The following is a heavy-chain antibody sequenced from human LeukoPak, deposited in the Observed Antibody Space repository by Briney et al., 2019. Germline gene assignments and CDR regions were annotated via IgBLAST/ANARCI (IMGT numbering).Heavy chain of an antibody. CDR3: AKVGGRPSRFSSSGFYYFDY. CDR2: ISGSGGST. V-gene: IGHV3-23*01. D-gene: IGHD3-22*01. CDR1: GFTFSSYA. Sequence: PGGSLRLSCAASGFTFSSYAMSWVRQAPGKGLEWVSAISGSGGSTYYADSVKGRFTISRDNSKNTLYLQMDSLRAEDTAVYYCAKVGGRPSRFSSSGFYYFDYWGQGTLVTVSS. J-gene: IGHJ4*02.